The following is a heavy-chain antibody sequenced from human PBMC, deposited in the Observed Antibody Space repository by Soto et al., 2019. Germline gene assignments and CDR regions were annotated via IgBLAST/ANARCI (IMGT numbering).Heavy chain of an antibody. V-gene: IGHV1-69*01. CDR1: GGTFSSYA. D-gene: IGHD3-10*01. J-gene: IGHJ4*02. CDR3: ARTTYYYGSGDQPAPSLYY. Sequence: QVQLVQSGAEVKKPGSSVKVSCKASGGTFSSYAISGVRQAPGQGLEWMGGIIPIFGTANYAQKFQGRVKITADESTSTAYMELSRLRSEDTAVYYCARTTYYYGSGDQPAPSLYYWGQGTLVTVSS. CDR2: IIPIFGTA.